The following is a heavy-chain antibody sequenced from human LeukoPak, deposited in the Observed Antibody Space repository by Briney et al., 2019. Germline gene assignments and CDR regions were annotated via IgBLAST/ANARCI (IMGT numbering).Heavy chain of an antibody. CDR2: INHSGST. CDR1: GGSFSGYY. Sequence: PSETLSLTCAVYGGSFSGYYWSWIRQPPGKGLEWIGEINHSGSTNYNPSLKSRVTISVDTSKNQFSLKLSSVTAADTAVYYCARESGPRLSEYYFDYWGQGTLVTVSS. J-gene: IGHJ4*02. D-gene: IGHD2/OR15-2a*01. V-gene: IGHV4-34*01. CDR3: ARESGPRLSEYYFDY.